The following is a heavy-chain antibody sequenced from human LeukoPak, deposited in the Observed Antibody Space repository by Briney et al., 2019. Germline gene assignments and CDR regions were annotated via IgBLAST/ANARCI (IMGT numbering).Heavy chain of an antibody. D-gene: IGHD6-6*01. CDR2: IKQDGSEK. J-gene: IGHJ3*02. V-gene: IGHV3-7*01. Sequence: PGRSLRLSCAASGFTFSNYGMHWVRQAPGKGLEWVANIKQDGSEKYYVDSVKGRFTISRDNAKNSLYLQMNSLRAEDTAVYYCARVEPSIATGYAFDIWGQGTMVTVSS. CDR1: GFTFSNYG. CDR3: ARVEPSIATGYAFDI.